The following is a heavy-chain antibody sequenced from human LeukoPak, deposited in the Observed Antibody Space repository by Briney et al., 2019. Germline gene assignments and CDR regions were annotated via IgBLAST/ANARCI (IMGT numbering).Heavy chain of an antibody. CDR3: ARGSYGDYFDY. D-gene: IGHD1-26*01. CDR1: GYTFTGYY. CDR2: INPNSGGT. Sequence: ASVKVSCKASGYTFTGYYMHWVRQAPGQGLEWMGWINPNSGGTKTAQTFQGRVTMTRDTSISTAYMELSSLRSEDTAVYYCARGSYGDYFDYWGQGTLVTVSS. V-gene: IGHV1-2*02. J-gene: IGHJ4*02.